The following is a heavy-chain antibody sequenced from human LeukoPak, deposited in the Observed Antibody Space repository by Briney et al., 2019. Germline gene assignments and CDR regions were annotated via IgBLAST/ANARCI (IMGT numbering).Heavy chain of an antibody. Sequence: GGSLRLSCAASGFTFSTSAMSWVRQAPGKGLEWVSVIYSGGSTYYADSVKGRFTISRDNSKNTLYLQMNSLRAEDTAVYYCAKGEYSSSYWGQGTLVTVSS. CDR2: IYSGGST. J-gene: IGHJ4*02. D-gene: IGHD6-6*01. V-gene: IGHV3-23*03. CDR3: AKGEYSSSY. CDR1: GFTFSTSA.